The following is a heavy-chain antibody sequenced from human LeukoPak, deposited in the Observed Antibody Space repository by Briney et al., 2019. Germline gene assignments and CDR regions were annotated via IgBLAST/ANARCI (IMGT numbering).Heavy chain of an antibody. J-gene: IGHJ5*02. CDR1: GGSISSYY. V-gene: IGHV4-59*01. Sequence: SETLSLTCTVSGGSISSYYWSWIRQPPGKGLEWIGYIYYSGSTNYNPSLKSRVTESVGTSKNQFSLKLSSVTAADTAVYYCARAVSSGWYLDWFDPWGQGTLVTVSS. CDR3: ARAVSSGWYLDWFDP. D-gene: IGHD6-19*01. CDR2: IYYSGST.